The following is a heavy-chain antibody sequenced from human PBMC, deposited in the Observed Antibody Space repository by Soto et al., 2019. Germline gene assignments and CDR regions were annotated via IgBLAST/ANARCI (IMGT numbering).Heavy chain of an antibody. V-gene: IGHV4-61*03. CDR2: IYYNGTT. CDR1: GGSVNSYTHY. D-gene: IGHD4-17*01. CDR3: ARVDYGDYPWFDP. Sequence: HVQLQESGPGLAKPSETLSLTCAVSGGSVNSYTHYWSWIRQPPGKVLEWIGHIYYNGTTYYNPSLKRRVTLSVDTSKNHFSLKMRSVTAADTAVYYCARVDYGDYPWFDPWGQGTLVTVSS. J-gene: IGHJ5*02.